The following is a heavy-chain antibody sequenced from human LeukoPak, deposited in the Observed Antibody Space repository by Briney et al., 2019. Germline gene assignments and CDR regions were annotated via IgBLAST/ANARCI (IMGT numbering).Heavy chain of an antibody. D-gene: IGHD6-25*01. CDR3: ARDLGQAAAATDGMDV. V-gene: IGHV3-21*01. J-gene: IGHJ6*02. CDR2: ISSSSSYI. CDR1: GFTFDDYA. Sequence: GGSLRLSCAVSGFTFDDYATHWVRQAPGKGLEWVSSISSSSSYIYYADSVKGRFTISRDNAKNSLYLQMNSLRAEDTAVYYCARDLGQAAAATDGMDVWGQGTTVTVSS.